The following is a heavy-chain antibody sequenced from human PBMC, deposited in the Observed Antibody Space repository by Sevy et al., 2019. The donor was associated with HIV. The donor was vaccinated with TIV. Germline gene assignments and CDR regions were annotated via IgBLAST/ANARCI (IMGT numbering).Heavy chain of an antibody. J-gene: IGHJ4*02. CDR3: TRWKAAQSIFDY. CDR1: GFTFSDYC. Sequence: LRLSCTASGFTFSDYCMSWVRQAPGKGLEWVAFLKSDVYGGTVDHAASVRGRFVISRDDSKTIAYLQMNDLKTEDTGVYYCTRWKAAQSIFDYWGQGALVTVSS. V-gene: IGHV3-49*04. D-gene: IGHD6-13*01. CDR2: LKSDVYGGTV.